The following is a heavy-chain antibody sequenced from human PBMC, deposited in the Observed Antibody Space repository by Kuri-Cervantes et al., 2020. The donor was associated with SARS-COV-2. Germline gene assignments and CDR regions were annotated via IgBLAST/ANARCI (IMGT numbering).Heavy chain of an antibody. CDR2: LYTSGST. V-gene: IGHV4-61*02. CDR3: ARGIAVAGAKYFDY. D-gene: IGHD6-19*01. Sequence: SCTVSGGSISSGSYYWTWIRQPAGKGLEWIGRLYTSGSTNYNPSLKSRVTISADTSKNQFSLNLSSVTAADTAVYYCARGIAVAGAKYFDYWGQGTLVIVSS. CDR1: GGSISSGSYY. J-gene: IGHJ4*02.